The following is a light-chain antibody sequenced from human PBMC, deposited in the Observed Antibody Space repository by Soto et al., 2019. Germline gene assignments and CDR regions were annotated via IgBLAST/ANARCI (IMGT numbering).Light chain of an antibody. CDR2: GAS. Sequence: EIVLTQSPATLSVSPGGRATLSCRARQSVGSNLAWYQQKPGQAPSLLIYGASTRATAFPARFSGSGSGTEFTLTISSLQSEDFAVYFCQQYQNWPLTFGPGTKVDVK. CDR3: QQYQNWPLT. CDR1: QSVGSN. J-gene: IGKJ3*01. V-gene: IGKV3-15*01.